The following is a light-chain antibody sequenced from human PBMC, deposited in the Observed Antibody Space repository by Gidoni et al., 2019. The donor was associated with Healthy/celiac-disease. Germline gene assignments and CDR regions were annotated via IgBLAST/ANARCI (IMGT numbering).Light chain of an antibody. CDR1: QDISNY. J-gene: IGKJ4*01. CDR2: DAS. CDR3: QQYDNLPRT. Sequence: IQMTHSPSSLSASVGDRVTITCQASQDISNYLNWYQQKPGKAPKLLIYDASNVETGVPSRFSGRGSGTDFTFTISSLQTEDIATYYCQQYDNLPRTCGGGSKVEIK. V-gene: IGKV1-33*01.